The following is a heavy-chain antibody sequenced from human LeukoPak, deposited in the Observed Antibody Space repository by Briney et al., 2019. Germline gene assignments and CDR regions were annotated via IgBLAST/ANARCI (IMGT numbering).Heavy chain of an antibody. J-gene: IGHJ4*02. D-gene: IGHD3-10*01. Sequence: ASVKVSCKASGYTFTGYYMHWVRQAPGQGPEWMGWINPNSGGTNYAQKFQGRVTMTRDTSISTAYMELSRLRSDDTAVYYCARQMVRGVIYLYYFDYWGQGTLVTVSS. CDR2: INPNSGGT. CDR1: GYTFTGYY. V-gene: IGHV1-2*02. CDR3: ARQMVRGVIYLYYFDY.